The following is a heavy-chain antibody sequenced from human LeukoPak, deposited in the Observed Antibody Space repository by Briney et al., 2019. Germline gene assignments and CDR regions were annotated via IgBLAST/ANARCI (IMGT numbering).Heavy chain of an antibody. Sequence: PGGSLRLSCAASGFTVSSNYMSWVRQAPGKGLEWVSVLYSGGSTYYADSVKGRFTISRDNSKNTLYLQMNSLRDDDTAVYYCARDRYDSSGFYWYYWGQGALVTVSS. D-gene: IGHD3-22*01. CDR3: ARDRYDSSGFYWYY. CDR1: GFTVSSNY. J-gene: IGHJ4*02. V-gene: IGHV3-53*01. CDR2: LYSGGST.